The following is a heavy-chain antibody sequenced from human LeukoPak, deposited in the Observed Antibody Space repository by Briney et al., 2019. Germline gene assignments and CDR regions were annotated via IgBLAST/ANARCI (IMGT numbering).Heavy chain of an antibody. CDR2: IYYNGNT. Sequence: PSETLSLTCSVSDGSINSYYWNWIRRPPGKGLEWIGYIYYNGNTNYSPSLKSRVTMSVDTSKNLFSLKVSSVTAADTAVYYCARGRSNYYGMDVWGQGTTVTVSS. J-gene: IGHJ6*02. V-gene: IGHV4-59*01. CDR1: DGSINSYY. D-gene: IGHD1-26*01. CDR3: ARGRSNYYGMDV.